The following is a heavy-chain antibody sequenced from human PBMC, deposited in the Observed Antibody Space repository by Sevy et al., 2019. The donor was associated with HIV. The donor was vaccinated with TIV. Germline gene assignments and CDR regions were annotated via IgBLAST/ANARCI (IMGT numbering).Heavy chain of an antibody. CDR1: GFTVNSNY. V-gene: IGHV3-66*01. J-gene: IGHJ4*02. D-gene: IGHD5-18*01. CDR3: ARGKSGYGYALNY. Sequence: GGSLRLSCAASGFTVNSNYMTWVRQAPGEGLEGVSVIYSDGTTYHADSVKDRFTISRDNFKNTLYLQMNSLRAEDTAVYYCARGKSGYGYALNYWGQGTLVTVSS. CDR2: IYSDGTT.